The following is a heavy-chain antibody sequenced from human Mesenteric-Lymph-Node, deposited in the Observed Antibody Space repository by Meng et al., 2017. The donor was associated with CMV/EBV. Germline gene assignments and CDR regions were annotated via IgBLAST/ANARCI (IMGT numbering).Heavy chain of an antibody. Sequence: GESLKISCAASGFTVSSNYMSWVRQAPGKGLEWVSVIYSGGSTYYADSVKGRFTISRDNAKNSLYLQMNSLRAEDTALYYCARDGNYYDSSGYNDYWGQGTLVTVSS. CDR2: IYSGGST. CDR3: ARDGNYYDSSGYNDY. V-gene: IGHV3-53*01. CDR1: GFTVSSNY. J-gene: IGHJ4*02. D-gene: IGHD3-22*01.